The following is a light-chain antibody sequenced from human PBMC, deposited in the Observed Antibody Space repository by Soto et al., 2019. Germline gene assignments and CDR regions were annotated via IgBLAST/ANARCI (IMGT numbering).Light chain of an antibody. V-gene: IGKV1-39*01. CDR2: AAS. CDR3: QQSYSTPLT. Sequence: DIQMTQSPSSLSASVGDRVTITCRASQSISSYLNWYQVKPGTAPKLLIYAASSLQSGVPSRFSGSGSGTDFTLTISSLQPEDFASYYCQQSYSTPLTFGGGTRVLIK. J-gene: IGKJ4*01. CDR1: QSISSY.